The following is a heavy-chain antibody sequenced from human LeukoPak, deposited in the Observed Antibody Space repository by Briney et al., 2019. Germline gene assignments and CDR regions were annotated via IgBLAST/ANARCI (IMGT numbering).Heavy chain of an antibody. J-gene: IGHJ3*02. CDR3: ARYCSSTSCFDAFDI. D-gene: IGHD2-2*01. Sequence: SETLSLTCAVYGVSFSGYYWSWIRQPPGKGLEGMGEINHSGSNHYNPSLKSRVTISVATSKNQFSLKLSSVTAADTAVYYCARYCSSTSCFDAFDIWGQGTMVSVFS. CDR1: GVSFSGYY. V-gene: IGHV4-34*01. CDR2: INHSGSN.